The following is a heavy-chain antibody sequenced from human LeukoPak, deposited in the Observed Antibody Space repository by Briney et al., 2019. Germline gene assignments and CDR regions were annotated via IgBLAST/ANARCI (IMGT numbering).Heavy chain of an antibody. J-gene: IGHJ4*02. CDR2: IYYSGST. V-gene: IGHV4-39*01. CDR3: ARQYRDYGGNSD. Sequence: SETLSLTCTVSGGSISSSSYYWGWIRRPPGKGLEWIGSIYYSGSTYYNPSLKSRVTISVDTSKNQFSLKLSSVTAADTAVYYCARQYRDYGGNSDWGQGTLVTVSS. CDR1: GGSISSSSYY. D-gene: IGHD4-23*01.